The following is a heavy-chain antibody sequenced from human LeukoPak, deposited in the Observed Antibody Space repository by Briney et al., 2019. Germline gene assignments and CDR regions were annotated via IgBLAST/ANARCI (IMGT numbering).Heavy chain of an antibody. V-gene: IGHV4-59*01. Sequence: SETLSLTCSVSGVPISTYYWSWLRQSPGKGLEWIDYVYYNGDIMYNPSLKSRVTISLDTSKNQFSLSMTSVTAADTAVYYCASSPSLSCSSTSCLGWFDPWGQGTLVTVSS. CDR1: GVPISTYY. CDR3: ASSPSLSCSSTSCLGWFDP. CDR2: VYYNGDI. J-gene: IGHJ5*02. D-gene: IGHD2-2*01.